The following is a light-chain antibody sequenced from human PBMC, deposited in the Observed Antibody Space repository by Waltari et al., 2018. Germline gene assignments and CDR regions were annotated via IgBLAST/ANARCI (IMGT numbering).Light chain of an antibody. J-gene: IGLJ1*01. CDR3: QSHDSSLTARV. Sequence: QSALTQPPSVSGAPGQRVTISCAWSSSNIGAGYDVHWYPRLPGTAPKLRIYDTPNRPYGVSDRCSGSKAGTSASLAITGLQAEEEADYCCQSHDSSLTARVFGTGTKVTVL. CDR1: SSNIGAGYD. CDR2: DTP. V-gene: IGLV1-40*01.